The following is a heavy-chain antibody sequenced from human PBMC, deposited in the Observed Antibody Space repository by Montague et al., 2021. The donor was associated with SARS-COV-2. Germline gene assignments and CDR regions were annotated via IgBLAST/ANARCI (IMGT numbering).Heavy chain of an antibody. CDR3: ARGAPGY. V-gene: IGHV4-34*01. CDR2: INHCGST. Sequence: SETLSLTCAVYGGSFTAYHWTWILQSPGEGLVWIVQINHCGSTKYNTSAKSRVTISIDTSKKQFSLKLTSVTAADTAVYYCARGAPGYWGQGTLVTVSA. CDR1: GGSFTAYH. J-gene: IGHJ4*02. D-gene: IGHD1-1*01.